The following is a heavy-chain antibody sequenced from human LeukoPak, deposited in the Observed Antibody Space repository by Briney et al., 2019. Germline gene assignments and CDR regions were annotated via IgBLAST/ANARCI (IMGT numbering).Heavy chain of an antibody. CDR2: ISAYNGNT. J-gene: IGHJ4*02. CDR3: AREYCSGDWYSAGFDF. CDR1: GYTFTSYG. D-gene: IGHD2-21*01. V-gene: IGHV1-18*01. Sequence: ASVKVSCKASGYTFTSYGISWVRQAPGQGLEWMGWISAYNGNTNYAQKLQGRVTMTTDTSTSTAYMELRSLTSDDTALYYCAREYCSGDWYSAGFDFWGQGTLVTVSS.